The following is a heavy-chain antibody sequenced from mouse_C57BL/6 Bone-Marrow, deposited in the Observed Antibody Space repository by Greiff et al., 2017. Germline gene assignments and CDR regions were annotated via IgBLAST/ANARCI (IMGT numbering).Heavy chain of an antibody. V-gene: IGHV1-75*01. CDR1: GYTFTDYY. Sequence: VQLQQSGPELVKPGASVKISCKASGYTFTDYYINWVKQRPGQGLAWIGWIFPGSGSTYYNEKLKGKDTLTVDKSSRTAYMLLSSLTSEDSAVYFCELLWLVWYFDVWGTGTTVTVSS. CDR3: ELLWLVWYFDV. CDR2: IFPGSGST. D-gene: IGHD1-1*02. J-gene: IGHJ1*03.